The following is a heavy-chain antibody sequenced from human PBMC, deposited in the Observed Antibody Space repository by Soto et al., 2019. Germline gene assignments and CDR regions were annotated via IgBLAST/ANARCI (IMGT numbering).Heavy chain of an antibody. J-gene: IGHJ4*02. V-gene: IGHV3-23*01. CDR2: ISDSGVST. CDR1: GFTFSSYA. Sequence: GGSLRLSCAASGFTFSSYAMSWVRQAPGKGLEWVSGISDSGVSTYYADSVKGRFNIYRDNSKNTLYVQMNRQRVEDTAVYYCAKRVYSSGWTGGFEYWGQGTLVTVSS. CDR3: AKRVYSSGWTGGFEY. D-gene: IGHD6-19*01.